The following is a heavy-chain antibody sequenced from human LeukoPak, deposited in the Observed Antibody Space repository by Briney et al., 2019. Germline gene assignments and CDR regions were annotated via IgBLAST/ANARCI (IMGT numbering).Heavy chain of an antibody. V-gene: IGHV3-23*01. CDR2: ISGSGGST. CDR1: GFTFSSYA. J-gene: IGHJ6*03. Sequence: AGGSLRLSCAASGFTFSSYAMSWVRQAPGKGLEWVSAISGSGGSTYYADSVKGRFTISRDNSKNTLYLQMNSLRAEDTAVYYCAKGGPTYYDFWSGYSDYYYYYYMDVWGKGTTVTVSS. D-gene: IGHD3-3*01. CDR3: AKGGPTYYDFWSGYSDYYYYYYMDV.